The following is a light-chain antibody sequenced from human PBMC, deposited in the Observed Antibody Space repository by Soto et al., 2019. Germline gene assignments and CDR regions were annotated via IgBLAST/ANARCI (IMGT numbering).Light chain of an antibody. J-gene: IGKJ4*01. CDR1: QAIDRR. Sequence: DIQMTQSPSSLSASVGDRVTMTVRASQAIDRRLAWYQQKQAKAPKVLPYAASNLRSGVPSRFSGSGSGIDFSLTISSLTPDDLATYYCKQYKTFPLTFGGGTKVDI. CDR3: KQYKTFPLT. V-gene: IGKV1-12*01. CDR2: AAS.